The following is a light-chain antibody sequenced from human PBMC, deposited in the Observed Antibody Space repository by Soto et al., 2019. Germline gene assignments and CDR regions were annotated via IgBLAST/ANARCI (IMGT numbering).Light chain of an antibody. V-gene: IGKV1-9*01. CDR2: AAS. CDR1: QGISTY. J-gene: IGKJ4*01. Sequence: DIQLTQSPSFLSASVGDRVTITCGASQGISTYLAWYQQKPGKAPKLLISAASTLQSGVPSRFRGSGSGTEFTLTISSLQPEDFATYYCQQLNDYPLTFGGGTKVEIK. CDR3: QQLNDYPLT.